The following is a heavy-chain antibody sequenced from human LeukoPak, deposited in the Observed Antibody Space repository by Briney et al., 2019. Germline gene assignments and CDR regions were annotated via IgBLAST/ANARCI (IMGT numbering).Heavy chain of an antibody. CDR2: ISAYNGNT. J-gene: IGHJ4*02. D-gene: IGHD1-26*01. V-gene: IGHV1-18*01. CDR3: ARETLRDSGSYLYDY. Sequence: GASVKVSCKASGYTFTSYGISWVRQAPGQGLEWMGWISAYNGNTNYAQKLQGRVTMTTDTSTSTAYMELRSLRSDDTAVYYCARETLRDSGSYLYDYWGQGTLVTVSS. CDR1: GYTFTSYG.